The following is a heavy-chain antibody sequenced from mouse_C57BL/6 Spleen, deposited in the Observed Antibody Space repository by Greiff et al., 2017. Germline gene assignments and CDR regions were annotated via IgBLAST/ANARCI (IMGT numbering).Heavy chain of an antibody. Sequence: VQLQQSGAELMKPGASVKLSCTATGYTFTGYWVEWVKQRPGHGLEWIGVILPGSGSTNDNEKFKGKGTFTADTSSNTAYMQLSSLTTEDSAIYYCGREGWLLRFDYWGQGTTLTVSS. CDR1: GYTFTGYW. D-gene: IGHD2-3*01. J-gene: IGHJ2*01. V-gene: IGHV1-9*01. CDR3: GREGWLLRFDY. CDR2: ILPGSGST.